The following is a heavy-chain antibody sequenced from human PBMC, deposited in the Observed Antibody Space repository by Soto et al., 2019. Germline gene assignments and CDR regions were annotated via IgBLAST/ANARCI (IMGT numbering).Heavy chain of an antibody. CDR1: GFTFSSYV. CDR3: AKDRAGSEFDY. Sequence: PGGSRRLSWAASGFTFSSYVMHGVRQDPGKGLEWVAVISYDGSNKYYADSVKGRFTISRDNSKNTLYLQMNSLRAEDTAVYYCAKDRAGSEFDYWGQGTLVTVSS. V-gene: IGHV3-30*18. J-gene: IGHJ4*02. CDR2: ISYDGSNK. D-gene: IGHD6-19*01.